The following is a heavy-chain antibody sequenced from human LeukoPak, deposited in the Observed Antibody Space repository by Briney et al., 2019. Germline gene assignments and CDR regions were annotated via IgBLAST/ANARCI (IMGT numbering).Heavy chain of an antibody. CDR3: VGPQSPGLN. CDR1: GGSFSGYY. J-gene: IGHJ4*02. V-gene: IGHV4-34*01. Sequence: SETLSLTCAVYGGSFSGYYWSWIRQPPGKGLEWIGEINHSGSTNYNPSLKSRVTISVDTSKNQFSLKPSSVTAADTAVYYCVGPQSPGLNWGQGTLVTVSS. D-gene: IGHD2-8*02. CDR2: INHSGST.